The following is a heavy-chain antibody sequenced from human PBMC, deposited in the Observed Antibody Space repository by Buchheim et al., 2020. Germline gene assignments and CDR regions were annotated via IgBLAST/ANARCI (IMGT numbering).Heavy chain of an antibody. Sequence: QVQLQESGPGLVKPSQTLSLTCTVSGDSMERGGFYWNWIRQHPGMGLEFIGYIYNSGSTYFNPSLRSRVTLSADTSKNQFSLKLSSVTAADTAVYFCARGTPRYYFDFWGQGTL. V-gene: IGHV4-31*03. J-gene: IGHJ4*02. CDR3: ARGTPRYYFDF. CDR2: IYNSGST. D-gene: IGHD3-10*01. CDR1: GDSMERGGFY.